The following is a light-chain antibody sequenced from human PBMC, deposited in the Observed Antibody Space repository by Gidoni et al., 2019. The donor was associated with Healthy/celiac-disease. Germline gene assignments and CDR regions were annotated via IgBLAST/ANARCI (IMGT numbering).Light chain of an antibody. CDR3: QQYDNLPLT. CDR2: DET. J-gene: IGKJ4*01. CDR1: QDIINY. V-gene: IGKV1-33*01. Sequence: DIQMTQSPSSLSASVGDRVPITCQASQDIINYLNCYQQKPGKGPNLLVYDETNLEKGGPSRFSGSGSGTDFTFTISSLQPGDIATYYCQQYDNLPLTFGGGTKVEIK.